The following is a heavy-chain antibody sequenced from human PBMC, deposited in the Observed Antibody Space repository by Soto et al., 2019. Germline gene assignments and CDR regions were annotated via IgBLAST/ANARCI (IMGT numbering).Heavy chain of an antibody. J-gene: IGHJ4*02. CDR1: GGTFSSYA. CDR3: ARFDKGYCSGGSCYSEDY. CDR2: IIPIFGTA. Sequence: QVQLVQSGAEVKKPGSSVKVSCKACGGTFSSYAISWVRQAPGQGLEWMGGIIPIFGTANYAQKFQGRVTITADXXTXTXXMELSSLRSEDTAVYYCARFDKGYCSGGSCYSEDYWGQGTLVTVSS. D-gene: IGHD2-15*01. V-gene: IGHV1-69*12.